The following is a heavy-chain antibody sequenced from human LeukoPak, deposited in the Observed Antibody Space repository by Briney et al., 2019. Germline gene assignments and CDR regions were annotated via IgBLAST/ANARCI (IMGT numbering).Heavy chain of an antibody. Sequence: GVSLRLSCAASGFTFSSYAMSWVRQAPGKGLEWVSAISGSGGSTYYADSVKRRFTISRDDSKNTLYLQMNSLRAEDTAVYYCAYRKLYSSSWMGAFDIWGQGTMVTVSS. CDR3: AYRKLYSSSWMGAFDI. V-gene: IGHV3-23*01. D-gene: IGHD6-13*01. CDR1: GFTFSSYA. J-gene: IGHJ3*02. CDR2: ISGSGGST.